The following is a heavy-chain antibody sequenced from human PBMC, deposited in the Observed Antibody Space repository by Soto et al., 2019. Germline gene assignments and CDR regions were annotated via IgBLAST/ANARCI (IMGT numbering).Heavy chain of an antibody. CDR2: IYPGDSDT. Sequence: GESLKISCKGSGYSFTSYWIGWVRQMPGKGLEWMGIIYPGDSDTRYSPSFQGQVTISADKSISTAYLQWSSLKASDTAMYYCARHYPDAIYCSGTSCRQDYYYYGMDVWGQGTTVTVSS. CDR3: ARHYPDAIYCSGTSCRQDYYYYGMDV. CDR1: GYSFTSYW. D-gene: IGHD2-2*01. V-gene: IGHV5-51*01. J-gene: IGHJ6*02.